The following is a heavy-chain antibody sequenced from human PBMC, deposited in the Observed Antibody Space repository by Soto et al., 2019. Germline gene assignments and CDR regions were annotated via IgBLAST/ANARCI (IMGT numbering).Heavy chain of an antibody. CDR2: INHSGST. CDR3: ARGGYCSSPSCYRRHNWFDP. D-gene: IGHD2-2*01. Sequence: PSETLSLTCAVYGGSFSGYYWSWIRQPPGKGLEWIGEINHSGSTNYNPSLKSRVTISVDTSKNQFSLKLSSVTAADTAVYYCARGGYCSSPSCYRRHNWFDPWGQGTLVTVSS. V-gene: IGHV4-34*01. CDR1: GGSFSGYY. J-gene: IGHJ5*02.